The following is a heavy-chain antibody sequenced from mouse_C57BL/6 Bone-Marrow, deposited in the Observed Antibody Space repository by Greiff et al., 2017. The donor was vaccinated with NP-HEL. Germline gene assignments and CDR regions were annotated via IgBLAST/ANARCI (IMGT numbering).Heavy chain of an antibody. CDR1: GFTFSDYY. Sequence: EVHLVESGGGLVQPGGSLKLSCAASGFTFSDYYMYWVRQTPEKRLEWVAYISNGGGSTYYPDTVKGRFTISRDNAKNTLYLQMSRLKSEDTAMYYCASALRAYYYAMDYWGQGTSVTVSS. CDR2: ISNGGGST. V-gene: IGHV5-12*01. J-gene: IGHJ4*01. D-gene: IGHD2-12*01. CDR3: ASALRAYYYAMDY.